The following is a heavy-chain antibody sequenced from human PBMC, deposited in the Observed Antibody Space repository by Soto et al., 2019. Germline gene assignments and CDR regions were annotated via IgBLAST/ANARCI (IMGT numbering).Heavy chain of an antibody. J-gene: IGHJ4*02. D-gene: IGHD2-15*01. CDR3: ARYKEILFTMYYFDY. CDR1: GFTFSSYA. Sequence: GGSLRLSCAASGFTFSSYAMHWVRQAPGKGLEWVAVISYDGSNKYYADSVKGRFTISRDNSKNTLYLQMNSLRAEDTAVYYCARYKEILFTMYYFDYWGQGTLVTVSS. V-gene: IGHV3-30-3*01. CDR2: ISYDGSNK.